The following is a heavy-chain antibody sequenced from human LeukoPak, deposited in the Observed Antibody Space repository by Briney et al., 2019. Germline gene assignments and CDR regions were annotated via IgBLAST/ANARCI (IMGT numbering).Heavy chain of an antibody. CDR1: AFALSTYT. V-gene: IGHV3-21*01. D-gene: IGHD6-19*01. CDR2: INPDSKYI. Sequence: GGSLRLSCAASAFALSTYTMEWVRLAPGKGLEWVSSINPDSKYIYYRDSVRGRFTISRDNAKNSLYLQMNSLRDEDTAVYYCARATETDSSGWPFDYWGQGTLVTVSS. CDR3: ARATETDSSGWPFDY. J-gene: IGHJ4*02.